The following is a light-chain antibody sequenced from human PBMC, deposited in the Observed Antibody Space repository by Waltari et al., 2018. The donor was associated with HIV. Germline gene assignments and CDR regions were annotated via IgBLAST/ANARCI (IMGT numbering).Light chain of an antibody. J-gene: IGKJ2*03. Sequence: DIVMTQSPDSLAVSLGERAPINCKSSQSILYSPNSKNYLAWYQQKSGQPPKLLLYWATTRDSGVPDRFNGSGSGADFTLTISSLQAEDVAVYYCLQYYETSYSFGQGTKLEIK. CDR1: QSILYSPNSKNY. V-gene: IGKV4-1*01. CDR2: WAT. CDR3: LQYYETSYS.